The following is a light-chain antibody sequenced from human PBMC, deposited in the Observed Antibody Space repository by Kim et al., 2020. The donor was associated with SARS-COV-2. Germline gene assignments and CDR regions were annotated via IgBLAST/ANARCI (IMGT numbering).Light chain of an antibody. J-gene: IGKJ4*01. CDR3: QQNHSFPLT. Sequence: DIQMTQSPSSVSASVGDRVTITCRASQDINSWLGWYQQKPGKAPKVLISGASTLATGVPSRFSGSGSGTDFTLTISSLQPEDFATYYCQQNHSFPLTFGGGTKVDIK. CDR2: GAS. CDR1: QDINSW. V-gene: IGKV1-12*01.